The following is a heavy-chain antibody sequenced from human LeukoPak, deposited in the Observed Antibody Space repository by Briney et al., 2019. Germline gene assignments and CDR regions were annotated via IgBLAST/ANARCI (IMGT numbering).Heavy chain of an antibody. D-gene: IGHD3-10*01. Sequence: PSETLSLTCTVSGGSISSGGYYWSWIRQHPGKGLEWIGYIYYSGSTNYNPSLKSRVTISVDTSKNQFSLKLSSVTAADTAVYYCAREGSYYGSGTLSVWGQGTLVTVSS. CDR2: IYYSGST. J-gene: IGHJ4*02. V-gene: IGHV4-61*08. CDR3: AREGSYYGSGTLSV. CDR1: GGSISSGGYY.